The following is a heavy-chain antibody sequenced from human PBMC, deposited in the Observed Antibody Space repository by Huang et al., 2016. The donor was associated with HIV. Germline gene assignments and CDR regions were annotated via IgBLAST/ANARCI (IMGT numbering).Heavy chain of an antibody. CDR1: GYTFTRYD. V-gene: IGHV1-8*01. CDR2: MNGNRGNT. J-gene: IGHJ5*02. CDR3: ARGGGSHWLGRFDP. Sequence: QVQLVQSGAEVKKPGASVKVSCKASGYTFTRYDINWMRQAPGQGLEWMGWMNGNRGNTGYAQNVQGRLTLTRDTSIGAAYMELSSLEPADTAVYYCARGGGSHWLGRFDPWGQGTLVTVFS. D-gene: IGHD1-26*01.